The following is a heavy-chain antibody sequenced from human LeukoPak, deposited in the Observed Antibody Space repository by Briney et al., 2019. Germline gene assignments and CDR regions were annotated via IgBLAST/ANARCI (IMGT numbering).Heavy chain of an antibody. Sequence: GGSLRLSCAASGFTLSNFWMNWVRQAPGKGLEWVAIINRDGTQKHYVDSVKGRFTISRDNAKNSLYLQMDSLRAEDTAVYYCARAGYCSGGSCYGSDYWGQGTLVSVSS. CDR2: INRDGTQK. D-gene: IGHD2-15*01. CDR3: ARAGYCSGGSCYGSDY. J-gene: IGHJ4*02. CDR1: GFTLSNFW. V-gene: IGHV3-7*02.